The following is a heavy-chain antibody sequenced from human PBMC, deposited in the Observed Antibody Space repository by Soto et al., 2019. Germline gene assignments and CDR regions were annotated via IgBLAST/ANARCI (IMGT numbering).Heavy chain of an antibody. CDR1: GGAIISSSYY. V-gene: IGHV4-39*01. D-gene: IGHD3-3*01. J-gene: IGHJ4*02. CDR2: IYYSGST. CDR3: ARQYYDFWSGYYRGDYFDY. Sequence: SETLSLTCTVSGGAIISSSYYFFCMRQRPGRGLEWIGSIYYSGSTYYNPSLKSRVTISVDTSKNQFSLKLSSVTAADTAVYYCARQYYDFWSGYYRGDYFDYWGQGTLVTVSS.